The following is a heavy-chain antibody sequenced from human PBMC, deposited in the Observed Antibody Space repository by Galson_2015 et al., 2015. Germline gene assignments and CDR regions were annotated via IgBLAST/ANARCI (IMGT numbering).Heavy chain of an antibody. CDR3: ARDDGSSSNYYYYGMDV. CDR1: GFTFSSYG. CDR2: IWYDGSNK. Sequence: SLRLSCAASGFTFSSYGMHWVRQAPGKGLEWVALIWYDGSNKYYAGSVKGRFTISRDNSKNTLYLQMNSLRAEDTAVYYCARDDGSSSNYYYYGMDVWGQGTTVTVSS. D-gene: IGHD6-6*01. V-gene: IGHV3-33*01. J-gene: IGHJ6*02.